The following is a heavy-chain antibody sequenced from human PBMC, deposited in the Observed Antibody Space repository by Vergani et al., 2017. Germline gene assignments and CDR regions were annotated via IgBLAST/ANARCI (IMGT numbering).Heavy chain of an antibody. J-gene: IGHJ6*03. CDR3: AKDATGGWFGELNPMDV. CDR2: ISGNNDDV. Sequence: EVQMVESGGGLVKPGGSLRLSCVASGFTFSHYSMNWVRQAPGKGLEWVSSISGNNDDVYYADSVKGRFTISRDNAKNSLYLDMSSLRAEDTAVYYCAKDATGGWFGELNPMDVWGKGTTVTVSS. D-gene: IGHD3-10*01. V-gene: IGHV3-21*01. CDR1: GFTFSHYS.